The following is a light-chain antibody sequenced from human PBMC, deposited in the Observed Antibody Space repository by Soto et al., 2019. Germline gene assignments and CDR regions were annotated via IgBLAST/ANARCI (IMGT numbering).Light chain of an antibody. V-gene: IGKV3-20*01. CDR1: QSFGGNL. CDR2: GAS. CDR3: QQYGKMTLT. Sequence: EIVLTQSPGTLSLSPGDRATLSCRASQSFGGNLLAWYQQKPGQGPRLLIYGASARAIGIPDRFSGSGSGTDFTLTISRLEPEDFGVYYCQQYGKMTLTFGGGTRVEIK. J-gene: IGKJ4*01.